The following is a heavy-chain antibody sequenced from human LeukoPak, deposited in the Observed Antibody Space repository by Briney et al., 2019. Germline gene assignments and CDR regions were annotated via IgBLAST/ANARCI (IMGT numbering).Heavy chain of an antibody. CDR1: GFTFSSYG. D-gene: IGHD6-13*01. Sequence: GGSLRLSCVVSGFTFSSYGMSWVGRAPGKGLEGVANIGQDGSEKYYVDSVKGRFTVSRDNGENSLYLQMHSLRVEDTAVYYCARYSSTWYYFDSWGQGTLVTVSS. J-gene: IGHJ4*02. V-gene: IGHV3-7*03. CDR3: ARYSSTWYYFDS. CDR2: IGQDGSEK.